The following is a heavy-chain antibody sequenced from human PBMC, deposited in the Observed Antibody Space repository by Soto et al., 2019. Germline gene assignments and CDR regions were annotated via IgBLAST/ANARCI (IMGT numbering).Heavy chain of an antibody. CDR2: ISYDGSNK. V-gene: IGHV3-30-3*01. D-gene: IGHD2-2*01. J-gene: IGHJ5*02. Sequence: PGGSLRLSCAASGFTFSSYAMHWVRQAPGKGLEWVAVISYDGSNKYYADSVKGRFTISRDNSKNTLYLQMNSLRAEDTAVYYCARDGRSGYCSSTSCYGSFDPWGQGTLVTVSS. CDR3: ARDGRSGYCSSTSCYGSFDP. CDR1: GFTFSSYA.